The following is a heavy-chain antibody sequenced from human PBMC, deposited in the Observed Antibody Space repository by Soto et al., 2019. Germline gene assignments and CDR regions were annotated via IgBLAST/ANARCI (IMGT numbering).Heavy chain of an antibody. J-gene: IGHJ6*02. CDR2: IIPIFGTA. CDR1: GGTFSSYA. D-gene: IGHD2-15*01. V-gene: IGHV1-69*12. CDR3: GAVGCSGGSCYSFYYGLDV. Sequence: QVQLVQSGAEVKKPGSSVKVSCKASGGTFSSYAISWVRQAPGQGLEWMGGIIPIFGTANYAQKFQGRVTNTADESTSKAYMELSSLRSEDTAVYYCGAVGCSGGSCYSFYYGLDVWGQGTTVTVSS.